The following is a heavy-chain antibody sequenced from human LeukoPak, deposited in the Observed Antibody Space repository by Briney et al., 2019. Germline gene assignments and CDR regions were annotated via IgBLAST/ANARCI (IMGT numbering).Heavy chain of an antibody. J-gene: IGHJ4*02. CDR2: IHSGGST. Sequence: PGGSLRLSCAASGFTVSSNYMSWVRQAPGKGLEWVPVIHSGGSTYYADSVKGRFTISRDNFKNTLYLQMNSLRAEDTAVYYCARDSNGPAFWGQGTLVTVSS. D-gene: IGHD6-19*01. V-gene: IGHV3-53*01. CDR3: ARDSNGPAF. CDR1: GFTVSSNY.